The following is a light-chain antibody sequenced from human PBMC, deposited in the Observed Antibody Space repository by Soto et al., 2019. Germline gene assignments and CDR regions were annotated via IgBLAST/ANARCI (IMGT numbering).Light chain of an antibody. CDR2: AAS. CDR1: QSVRSN. Sequence: EIVMTQSPATLSVSLGERATVSCRASQSVRSNLAWLQQKPGQAPRLLIYAASTRATGVPARFSGSGSGTDFTLTISSLQSEDFAVYYCQHYDHWPLTFGQGNQGGYQ. CDR3: QHYDHWPLT. J-gene: IGKJ1*01. V-gene: IGKV3-15*01.